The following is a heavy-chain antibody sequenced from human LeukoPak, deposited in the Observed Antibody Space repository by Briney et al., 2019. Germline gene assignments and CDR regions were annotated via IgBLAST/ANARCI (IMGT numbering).Heavy chain of an antibody. CDR1: GGSISSSSYY. V-gene: IGHV4-39*07. J-gene: IGHJ4*02. CDR2: IYYSGST. CDR3: ARDRPASSGWYGREFDY. D-gene: IGHD6-19*01. Sequence: SETLSLTCAVSGGSISSSSYYWGWIRQPPGKGLEWIGSIYYSGSTYYNPSLKSRVTISVDTSKNQFSLKLSSVTAADTAVYYCARDRPASSGWYGREFDYWGQGTLVTVSS.